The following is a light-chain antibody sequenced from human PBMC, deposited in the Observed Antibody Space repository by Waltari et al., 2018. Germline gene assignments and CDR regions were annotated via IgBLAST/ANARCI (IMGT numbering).Light chain of an antibody. CDR3: QQYYSIPYT. J-gene: IGKJ2*01. V-gene: IGKV4-1*01. CDR2: WAS. CDR1: QSVLYSSNNKNY. Sequence: IVMTQSTDFLAVSLGERAATSCKCSQSVLYSSNNKNYLAWYQQKPGQPPKLLIYWASTRESGVPDRFSGSGSGTDVTLTLSSLQAEDVAIYYCQQYYSIPYTFGQGTKLEIK.